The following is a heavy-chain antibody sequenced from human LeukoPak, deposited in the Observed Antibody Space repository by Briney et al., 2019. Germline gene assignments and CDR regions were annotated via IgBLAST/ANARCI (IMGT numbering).Heavy chain of an antibody. J-gene: IGHJ6*02. CDR2: IYTSGST. D-gene: IGHD2-2*02. V-gene: IGHV4-4*07. CDR3: ARDGGYCSSTSCYSPPYYYYGMDV. CDR1: GGSISNYY. Sequence: SETLSLTCTVSGGSISNYYWSWIRQPAGKGLEWIGRIYTSGSTNYNPSLKSRVTMSVDTSKNQFSLKLSSVTAADTAVYYCARDGGYCSSTSCYSPPYYYYGMDVWGQGTTVTVSS.